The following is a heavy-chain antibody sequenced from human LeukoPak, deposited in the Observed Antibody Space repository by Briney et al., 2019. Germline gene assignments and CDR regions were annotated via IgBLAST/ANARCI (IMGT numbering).Heavy chain of an antibody. CDR3: ARDLPRTSGP. CDR1: GFTFSSEW. D-gene: IGHD3-10*01. J-gene: IGHJ5*02. Sequence: GGSLRLSCAASGFTFSSEWMHWVRQAPGRGLVWISHINSDGGSTHYGDSVKGRFTVSRDNAKNTLYLQMNSLRAEDTAVYYGARDLPRTSGPWGQGTLVTVSS. CDR2: INSDGGST. V-gene: IGHV3-74*01.